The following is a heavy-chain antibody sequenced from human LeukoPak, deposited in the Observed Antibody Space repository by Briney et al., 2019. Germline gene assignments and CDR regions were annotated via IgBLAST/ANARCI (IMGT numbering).Heavy chain of an antibody. Sequence: SETLSLTCTVSGGSLSGFYWTWVRHPAGKGLEWIGRIYNSGSTNLNPSLKSRVTMSEDTSKNQFSLRLTSVTAADTAVYYCAKQTGVVGATSAGFDLWGRGTLVTVSS. J-gene: IGHJ2*01. CDR3: AKQTGVVGATSAGFDL. CDR1: GGSLSGFY. D-gene: IGHD1-26*01. CDR2: IYNSGST. V-gene: IGHV4-4*07.